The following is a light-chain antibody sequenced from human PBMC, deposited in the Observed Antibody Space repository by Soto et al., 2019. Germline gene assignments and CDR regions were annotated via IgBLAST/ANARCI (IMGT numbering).Light chain of an antibody. CDR2: DAS. J-gene: IGKJ1*01. CDR3: QQYNTYSKT. V-gene: IGKV1-5*01. CDR1: QSISNW. Sequence: DIQMTQSPSTLSASVGDRLTITCRASQSISNWLAWYQQRPGKAPKLLIFDASSLESGVPSRFSGSGSGTEFNLTISRPQPDDFATYYCQQYNTYSKTFGQGTKVDIK.